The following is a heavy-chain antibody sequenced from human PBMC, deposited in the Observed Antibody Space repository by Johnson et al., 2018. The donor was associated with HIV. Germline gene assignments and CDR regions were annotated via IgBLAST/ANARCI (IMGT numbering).Heavy chain of an antibody. D-gene: IGHD6-19*01. CDR1: GFTFSDYY. V-gene: IGHV3-11*04. J-gene: IGHJ3*02. CDR3: ARDKAVGYSSGWHAFDI. Sequence: QVQMVESGGGLVKPGGSLRLSCAASGFTFSDYYMSWIRQAPGKGLEWVSYSSSSGSTIYYADSVQGRFTISRDNAKNSLYLQMNNLRVEDTAVYYCARDKAVGYSSGWHAFDIWGQGTLVTVSS. CDR2: SSSSGSTI.